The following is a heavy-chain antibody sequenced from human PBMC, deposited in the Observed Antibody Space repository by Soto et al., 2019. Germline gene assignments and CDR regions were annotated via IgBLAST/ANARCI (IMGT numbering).Heavy chain of an antibody. CDR1: GYSFTNYW. J-gene: IGHJ6*02. CDR2: IYSGDCDT. V-gene: IGHV5-51*01. CDR3: ARLSDFWSGYPPYYGIDC. D-gene: IGHD3-3*01. Sequence: LGESLKISCKGSGYSFTNYWIGWVRKMPGKGLELMGIIYSGDCDTRYCPSFQGQVTISADKAISTAYLQWSSLMDSDTAMYFFARLSDFWSGYPPYYGIDCWGRGTTVTVSS.